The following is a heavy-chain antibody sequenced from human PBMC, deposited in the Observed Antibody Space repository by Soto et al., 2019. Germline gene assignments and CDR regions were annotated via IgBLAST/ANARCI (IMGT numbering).Heavy chain of an antibody. J-gene: IGHJ4*02. D-gene: IGHD3-22*01. CDR1: GFTFSSYA. Sequence: GGSLRLSCAASGFTFSSYAMSWVRQAPGKGLEWVSAISGSGGSTYYADSVKGRFTISRDNSKNTLYLQMNSLRAEDTAVYYCAKVRPPYYDSSGYYFDYWGQGTLVTVSS. V-gene: IGHV3-23*01. CDR3: AKVRPPYYDSSGYYFDY. CDR2: ISGSGGST.